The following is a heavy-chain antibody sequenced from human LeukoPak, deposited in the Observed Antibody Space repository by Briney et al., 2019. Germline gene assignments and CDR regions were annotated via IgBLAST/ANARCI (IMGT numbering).Heavy chain of an antibody. CDR2: ISYSGST. CDR1: GGSISSYY. V-gene: IGHV4-59*01. Sequence: SGTLSLTCTVSGGSISSYYWSWIRQPPGKGLEWIGYISYSGSTNYNPSLKSRVTISVDTSKHQFSLKLRAVTAADTAVYYCARGPHKFDYWGQGSLVTVSS. J-gene: IGHJ4*02. CDR3: ARGPHKFDY.